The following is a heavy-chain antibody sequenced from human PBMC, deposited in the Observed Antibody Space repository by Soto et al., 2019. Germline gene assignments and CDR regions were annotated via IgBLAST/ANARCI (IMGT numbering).Heavy chain of an antibody. Sequence: EVQLVESGGGLVQPGGSLRLSCGASGFTFRTYWLSWVRQVPGKGLEWVANINQDGSEKNYVDSVKGRFTISRDNAKNSLDRQMSSLRAEDTALYYCARDGSTSWYSYDYHGMDVWGQGTTVTVSS. D-gene: IGHD5-18*01. J-gene: IGHJ6*02. CDR1: GFTFRTYW. V-gene: IGHV3-7*05. CDR2: INQDGSEK. CDR3: ARDGSTSWYSYDYHGMDV.